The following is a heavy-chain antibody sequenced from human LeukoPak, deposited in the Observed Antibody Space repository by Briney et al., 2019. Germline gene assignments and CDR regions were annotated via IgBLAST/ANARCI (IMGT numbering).Heavy chain of an antibody. CDR3: ARDSSGEPYAFDI. Sequence: SKTLSLTCTVSGGSISSYYWSWIRQPPGKGLEWIGYIYYSGSTNYNPSLKSRVTISVDTSKNQFSLKLSSVTAADTAVYYCARDSSGEPYAFDIWGQGTMVTVSS. CDR2: IYYSGST. CDR1: GGSISSYY. J-gene: IGHJ3*02. D-gene: IGHD3-10*01. V-gene: IGHV4-59*01.